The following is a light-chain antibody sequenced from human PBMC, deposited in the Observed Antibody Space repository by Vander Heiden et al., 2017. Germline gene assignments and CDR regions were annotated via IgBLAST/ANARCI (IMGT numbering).Light chain of an antibody. V-gene: IGKV1-9*01. CDR2: AAA. CDR1: QGISSY. CDR3: QQLNSYPVYT. J-gene: IGKJ2*01. Sequence: IQLTQSPSFLSASVGDRVTITCRASQGISSYFAWYQQKPGKAPKLLIYAAATLQSGVPSRFSGSGSGTEFTLTSSSLQPEDFATYYCQQLNSYPVYTFGQGTKLEIK.